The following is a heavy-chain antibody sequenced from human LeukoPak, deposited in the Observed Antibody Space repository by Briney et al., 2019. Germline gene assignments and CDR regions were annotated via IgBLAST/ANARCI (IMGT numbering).Heavy chain of an antibody. J-gene: IGHJ3*02. CDR3: ARDYYDSSGYYFGFGPYDAFDI. CDR2: IIPIFGTA. D-gene: IGHD3-22*01. CDR1: GGTFSSYA. Sequence: SVKVSCKASGGTFSSYAISWVRQAPGQGLGWMGGIIPIFGTANYAQKLQGRVTMTTDTSTSTAYMELRSLRSDDTAVYYCARDYYDSSGYYFGFGPYDAFDIWGQGTMVTVSS. V-gene: IGHV1-69*05.